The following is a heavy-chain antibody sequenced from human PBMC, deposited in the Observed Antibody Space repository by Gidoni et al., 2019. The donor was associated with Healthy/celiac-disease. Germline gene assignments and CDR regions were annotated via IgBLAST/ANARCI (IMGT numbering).Heavy chain of an antibody. CDR2: ISGSGGST. V-gene: IGHV3-23*01. CDR1: GFTCSCYA. Sequence: EVQLLEAGGGLVQRGGSLRRSCAASGFTCSCYARGWVRPAQGKGLEWVSAISGSGGSTYYADTVKGRFTIPRDNSKNTLYLQMNSLRAEDTAVYYCAKDGQWLVRGYYFDYWGQGTLVTVSS. D-gene: IGHD6-19*01. CDR3: AKDGQWLVRGYYFDY. J-gene: IGHJ4*02.